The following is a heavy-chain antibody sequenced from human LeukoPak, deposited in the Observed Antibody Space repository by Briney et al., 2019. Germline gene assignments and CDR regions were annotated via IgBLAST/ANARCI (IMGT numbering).Heavy chain of an antibody. CDR1: GGSINNGGYY. V-gene: IGHV4-31*03. J-gene: IGHJ3*02. CDR3: ARPRYYTSDAFDI. Sequence: SQTLSLTCTVSGGSINNGGYYWSWIRQHPGKGLEWIGYIYYSGSSYYNPSLRSRVTISVDTSKNHFSLKLSSVTAADTAVYYCARPRYYTSDAFDIWGQGTMVTVSS. CDR2: IYYSGSS. D-gene: IGHD3-3*01.